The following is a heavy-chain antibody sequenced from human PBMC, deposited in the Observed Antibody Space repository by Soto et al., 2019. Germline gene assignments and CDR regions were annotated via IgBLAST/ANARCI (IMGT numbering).Heavy chain of an antibody. V-gene: IGHV3-74*03. D-gene: IGHD3-16*01. CDR3: AQDHLWGKREY. CDR2: INTDGTNT. Sequence: EVQLVKSGGGLVQPGGSLRLSCAVSGFTFSRYWMHWFRQDPGNGLVWVSSINTDGTNTQYADSVRGRFPVSRDNAMTTVYLQLISLRSHDTAVQYRAQDHLWGKREYWGQGPLVVVSS. J-gene: IGHJ4*02. CDR1: GFTFSRYW.